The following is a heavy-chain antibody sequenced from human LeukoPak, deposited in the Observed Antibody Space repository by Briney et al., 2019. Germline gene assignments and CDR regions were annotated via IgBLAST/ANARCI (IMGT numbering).Heavy chain of an antibody. CDR3: ARVDFWSGYPDY. CDR2: IYTSGST. D-gene: IGHD3-3*01. CDR1: GGSISSGSYY. J-gene: IGHJ4*02. Sequence: SETLSLTCTVSGGSISSGSYYWSWIRQPAGKGLEWIGRIYTSGSTNYNPSLKSRVTISVDTSKNQFSLKLSSVTAADTAVYYCARVDFWSGYPDYWGQGTLLTVSS. V-gene: IGHV4-61*02.